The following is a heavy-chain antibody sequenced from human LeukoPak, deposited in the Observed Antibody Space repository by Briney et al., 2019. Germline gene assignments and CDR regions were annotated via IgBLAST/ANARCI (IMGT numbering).Heavy chain of an antibody. CDR1: GGSVSNYY. CDR3: VRQSHGSSVSD. CDR2: ITHTGAT. J-gene: IGHJ4*02. V-gene: IGHV4-59*02. Sequence: KTSETLSLTCTVSGGSVSNYYWNWIRQPPGKGLEWIAYITHTGATSYNRSLKSRVTISIDTRKRQVSLKVNSMTNADTAVYYCVRQSHGSSVSDWGPGTLVTVSS. D-gene: IGHD6-13*01.